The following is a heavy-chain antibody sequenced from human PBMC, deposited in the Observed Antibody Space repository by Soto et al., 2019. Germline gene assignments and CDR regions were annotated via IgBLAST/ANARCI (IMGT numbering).Heavy chain of an antibody. D-gene: IGHD4-4*01. CDR1: GGSLSSGGYY. J-gene: IGHJ4*02. V-gene: IGHV4-61*08. CDR3: ARSPAIGVTPIHFDY. CDR2: IYYRGST. Sequence: SETLSLTCTVSGGSLSSGGYYWSWIRQHPGKGLEWIGYIYYRGSTTYNPSLKSRVIISLDTSKTQFSLNLNSVTAADTAVYYCARSPAIGVTPIHFDYWGQGTLVNVSS.